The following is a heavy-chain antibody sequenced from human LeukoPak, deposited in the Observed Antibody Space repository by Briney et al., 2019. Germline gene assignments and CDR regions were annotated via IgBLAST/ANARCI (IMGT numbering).Heavy chain of an antibody. V-gene: IGHV1-24*01. CDR1: GYSLTKLS. CDR2: FDPEDGAT. Sequence: GASVKVSCKVSGYSLTKLSMHWVRQAPEEGLEWMGGFDPEDGATIYAQKFQGRVTMTEDTSTDTAYMELSSLRSEDTAVYYCATDFPPYCSGGSCIDYWGQETLVTVSS. D-gene: IGHD2-15*01. CDR3: ATDFPPYCSGGSCIDY. J-gene: IGHJ4*02.